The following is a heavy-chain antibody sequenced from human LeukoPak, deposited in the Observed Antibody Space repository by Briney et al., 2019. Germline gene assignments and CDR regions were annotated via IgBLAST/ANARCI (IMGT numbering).Heavy chain of an antibody. Sequence: GGSLRLSCAASGFTFRSYAMNWVRQAPGKGLEWVSAISGSGGSTYYADSVKGRFTISRDNSKNTLYLQMNSLRAEDTAVYYCAKGRWAVAGYYFDYWGQGTLVTVSS. D-gene: IGHD6-19*01. CDR3: AKGRWAVAGYYFDY. J-gene: IGHJ4*02. V-gene: IGHV3-23*01. CDR1: GFTFRSYA. CDR2: ISGSGGST.